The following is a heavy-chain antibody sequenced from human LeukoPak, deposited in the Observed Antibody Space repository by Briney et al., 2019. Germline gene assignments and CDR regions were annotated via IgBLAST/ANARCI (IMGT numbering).Heavy chain of an antibody. J-gene: IGHJ5*02. CDR3: ARDVAPNYGSGSYYRFDP. V-gene: IGHV3-7*01. D-gene: IGHD3-10*01. CDR2: IKQDGSEK. CDR1: GFTFSGYW. Sequence: GGSLRLSCAASGFTFSGYWMSWVRQAPGKGLEWVANIKQDGSEKYYVDSVKGRFTISRDNAKNSLYLQMNSLRAEDTAVYYCARDVAPNYGSGSYYRFDPWGQGTLVTVSS.